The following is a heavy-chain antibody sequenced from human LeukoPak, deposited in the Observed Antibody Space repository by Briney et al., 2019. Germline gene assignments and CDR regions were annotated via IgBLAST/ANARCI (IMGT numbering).Heavy chain of an antibody. CDR3: XXXXXXXAAGPAEYFQH. V-gene: IGHV2-5*02. J-gene: IGHJ1*01. CDR2: IYWDVDK. Sequence: KGSGPTLVKPTQTLTLTCTFSGFSLSTSGVGVGWIRQPPGKALEWLALIYWDVDKRYSPSLKSRLTITKDTSKNQVVLTIPTMXXXXXXXXXXXXXXXXXAAGPAEYFQHWGQGTLVTVSS. D-gene: IGHD6-13*01. CDR1: GFSLSTSGVG.